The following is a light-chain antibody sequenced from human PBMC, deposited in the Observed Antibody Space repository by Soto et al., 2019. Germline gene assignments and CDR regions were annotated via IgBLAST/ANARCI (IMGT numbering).Light chain of an antibody. Sequence: EIVLTQSPGTLSVSPGESATLSCLASQSVSSKLAWYQQKPGQAPRLLIYGASTRATGIPARFSGSGSGTEFTLTISSLQSEDFAVYYCQQYNNWPWTFGQGTKVDI. CDR1: QSVSSK. CDR2: GAS. CDR3: QQYNNWPWT. J-gene: IGKJ1*01. V-gene: IGKV3-15*01.